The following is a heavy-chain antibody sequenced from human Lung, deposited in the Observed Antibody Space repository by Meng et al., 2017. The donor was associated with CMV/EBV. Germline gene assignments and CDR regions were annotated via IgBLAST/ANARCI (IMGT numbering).Heavy chain of an antibody. J-gene: IGHJ6*02. Sequence: SVXVSXXASGGTFSNYGVNWVRQAPGQGLEWMGGIIPIFGTANYAQKFQGRVTITTDESTSTAYMELSSLRSEDTAVYYCARDPHTLYDSSGYYYYYGMDVWGQGXTVXV. D-gene: IGHD3-22*01. CDR1: GGTFSNYG. V-gene: IGHV1-69*05. CDR3: ARDPHTLYDSSGYYYYYGMDV. CDR2: IIPIFGTA.